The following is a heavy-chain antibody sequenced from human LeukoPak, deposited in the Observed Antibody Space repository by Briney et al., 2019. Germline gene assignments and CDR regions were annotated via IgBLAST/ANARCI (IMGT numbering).Heavy chain of an antibody. Sequence: GGSLRLSCAASGFTFDDYAMHWVRQAPGKGLEWVSGISWNSGSIGYADSVKGRFTISRDNAKNSLYLQMNSLRAEDTALYYCANHDYWGQGTLVTVS. CDR2: ISWNSGSI. V-gene: IGHV3-9*01. J-gene: IGHJ4*02. CDR1: GFTFDDYA. CDR3: ANHDY.